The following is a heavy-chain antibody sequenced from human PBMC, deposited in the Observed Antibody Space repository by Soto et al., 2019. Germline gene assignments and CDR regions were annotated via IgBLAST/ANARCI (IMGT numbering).Heavy chain of an antibody. Sequence: SETLSLTCSVSSASLSSSTYYWSWIRQPPGRGPEWIGSIYYSGNTYYKPSLKRRVSISIDTSMNQFSLKLTSVTAADTGVYYCASSSPFHYWGPGILVTVSS. V-gene: IGHV4-39*01. CDR3: ASSSPFHY. CDR2: IYYSGNT. D-gene: IGHD6-6*01. J-gene: IGHJ4*02. CDR1: SASLSSSTYY.